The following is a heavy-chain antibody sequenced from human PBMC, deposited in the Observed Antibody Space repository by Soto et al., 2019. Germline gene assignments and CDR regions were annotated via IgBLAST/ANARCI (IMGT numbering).Heavy chain of an antibody. CDR1: GYTFTSYY. Sequence: ASVKVYCKAAGYTFTSYYVHWVRQAPGQGLEWMGIINPSGGSTSYAQKFQGRVTMTRDTSTSTVYMELSSLRSEDTAVYYCALIPSYYYYGMDVWGQGTTVTVSS. V-gene: IGHV1-46*01. J-gene: IGHJ6*02. CDR3: ALIPSYYYYGMDV. D-gene: IGHD3-16*01. CDR2: INPSGGST.